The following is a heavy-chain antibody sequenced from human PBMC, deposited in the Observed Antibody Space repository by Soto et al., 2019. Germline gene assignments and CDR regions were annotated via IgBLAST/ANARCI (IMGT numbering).Heavy chain of an antibody. J-gene: IGHJ6*02. Sequence: SGPTLVNPTQTLTLTCTFSGFSLSTSGMCVSWIRQPPGKALEWLALIDWDDDKYYSTSLKTRLTISKDTSKNQVVLTMTNMDPVDTATYYCARIKGYRGYGPYYYYGMDVWGQGTTVTVSS. CDR1: GFSLSTSGMC. V-gene: IGHV2-70*01. CDR2: IDWDDDK. D-gene: IGHD5-18*01. CDR3: ARIKGYRGYGPYYYYGMDV.